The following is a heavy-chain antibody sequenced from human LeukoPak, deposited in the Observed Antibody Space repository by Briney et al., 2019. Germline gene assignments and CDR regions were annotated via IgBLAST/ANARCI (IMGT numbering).Heavy chain of an antibody. V-gene: IGHV3-53*01. CDR1: GFTVSSNY. CDR3: AMWYYYDSSGPEHAFDI. CDR2: IYSGGST. D-gene: IGHD3-22*01. Sequence: GGSLRLSCAASGFTVSSNYMSWVRQAPGKGLEWVSVIYSGGSTYYADSVKGRFTISRDNSKNTLYLQMNSLRAEDTAVYYCAMWYYYDSSGPEHAFDIWGQGTMVTVSS. J-gene: IGHJ3*02.